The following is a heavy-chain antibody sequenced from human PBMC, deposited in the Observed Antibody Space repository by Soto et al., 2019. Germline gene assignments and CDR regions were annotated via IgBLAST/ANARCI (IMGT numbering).Heavy chain of an antibody. CDR2: VSIGGST. Sequence: AGGSQILSCGASGYTFIRYAMGWVRQVPGKGLEWVAVVSIGGSTHYADSVRGRFTISRDNSKNTLSLQMNSLTAEDTAVYFCAKRRGAGGHFDYWGQGALVTVSS. V-gene: IGHV3-23*01. D-gene: IGHD2-15*01. CDR1: GYTFIRYA. J-gene: IGHJ4*02. CDR3: AKRRGAGGHFDY.